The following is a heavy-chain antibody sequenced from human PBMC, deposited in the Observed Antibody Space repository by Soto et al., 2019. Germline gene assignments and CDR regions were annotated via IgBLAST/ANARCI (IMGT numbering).Heavy chain of an antibody. Sequence: PVESLRISCNGSGYSFTSYWIGWVRQMPGKGLEWMGIIYPGDSDTRYSPSFQGQVTISADKSISTAYLQWSSLKASDTAMYYCARGSVGIAASLYYYGMDVWGQGTTVTVSS. CDR1: GYSFTSYW. J-gene: IGHJ6*02. V-gene: IGHV5-51*01. CDR2: IYPGDSDT. D-gene: IGHD6-13*01. CDR3: ARGSVGIAASLYYYGMDV.